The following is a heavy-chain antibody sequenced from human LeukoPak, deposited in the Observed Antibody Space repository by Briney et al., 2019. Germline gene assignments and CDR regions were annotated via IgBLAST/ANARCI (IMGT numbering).Heavy chain of an antibody. V-gene: IGHV3-21*04. Sequence: PGGSLRLSCAASGFTFSSYSMSWVRQAPGKGLEWVSSISSSSSYIYYADSVKGRFTISRDNAKNSLYLQMNSLRAEDTAVYYCARNSPEGPFDYWGQGTLVTVSS. D-gene: IGHD2/OR15-2a*01. J-gene: IGHJ4*02. CDR3: ARNSPEGPFDY. CDR1: GFTFSSYS. CDR2: ISSSSSYI.